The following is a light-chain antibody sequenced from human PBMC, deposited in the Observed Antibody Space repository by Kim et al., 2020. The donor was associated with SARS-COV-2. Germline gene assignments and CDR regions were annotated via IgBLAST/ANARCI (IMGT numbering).Light chain of an antibody. CDR3: QSADSSGTYFWV. J-gene: IGLJ3*02. Sequence: PGQTARITCSGDALPKQYAYWYQQKPGKAPVLVIYKDSERPSGIPERFSGSSSGTTVTLTISGVQAEDEADYYCQSADSSGTYFWVFGGGTQLTVL. V-gene: IGLV3-25*03. CDR2: KDS. CDR1: ALPKQY.